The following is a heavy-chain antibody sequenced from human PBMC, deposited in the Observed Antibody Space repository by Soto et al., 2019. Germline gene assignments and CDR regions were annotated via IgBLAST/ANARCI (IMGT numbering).Heavy chain of an antibody. J-gene: IGHJ4*02. D-gene: IGHD5-12*01. Sequence: QVQLVQSGAEVKKPGSSVKVSCKASGGTFSSYAISWVRQAPGQGREWMGGIIPIFGTANYAQNFQGRGTITSDKSTSTAYMELSSLRSEDTAVYYCARFKRRDGYNFYCWGKGTLVTVSS. CDR1: GGTFSSYA. V-gene: IGHV1-69*06. CDR2: IIPIFGTA. CDR3: ARFKRRDGYNFYC.